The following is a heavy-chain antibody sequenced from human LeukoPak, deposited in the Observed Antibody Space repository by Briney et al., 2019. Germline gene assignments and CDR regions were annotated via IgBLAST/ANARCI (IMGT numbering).Heavy chain of an antibody. J-gene: IGHJ3*02. CDR1: GGSISSGDYY. D-gene: IGHD6-13*01. CDR3: ARVAKAAAGIGAFDI. V-gene: IGHV4-30-4*08. CDR2: IYYSGST. Sequence: SETLSLTCTVSGGSISSGDYYWSWIRQPPGKGLEWIGYIYYSGSTYYNPSLKSRVTISVDTSKNQFSLKLSSVTAADTAVYYCARVAKAAAGIGAFDIWGQGTMVTVSS.